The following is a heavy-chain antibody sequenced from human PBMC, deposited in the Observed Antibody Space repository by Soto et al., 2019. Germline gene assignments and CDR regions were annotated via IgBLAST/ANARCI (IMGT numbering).Heavy chain of an antibody. CDR2: IKSKSDGGTT. CDR1: GFTFSYAW. CDR3: TTDLWRIAVVVGSTGYFNP. V-gene: IGHV3-15*01. J-gene: IGHJ5*02. D-gene: IGHD2-15*01. Sequence: GGSLRLSCAASGFTFSYAWMSGVRQAPGKGLDWVGRIKSKSDGGTTEYAAPVRGRFTISRDDSKNTLYLQMNSLKTEDTAVYYCTTDLWRIAVVVGSTGYFNPWGQGTPVTVSS.